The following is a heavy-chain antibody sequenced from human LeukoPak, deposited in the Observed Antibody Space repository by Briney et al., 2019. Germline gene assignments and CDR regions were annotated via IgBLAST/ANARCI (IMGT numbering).Heavy chain of an antibody. CDR1: GYSFTSYW. Sequence: RGESLKISCKGSGYSFTSYWIGWVRQMPGKGLEWMGIIYPGDSDTRYSPSFQGQVTISADKSISTAYLQWSSLKASDTAMYYCARHPYCGGDCNSANDAFDIWGQGTMVTVSS. D-gene: IGHD2-21*01. V-gene: IGHV5-51*01. J-gene: IGHJ3*02. CDR3: ARHPYCGGDCNSANDAFDI. CDR2: IYPGDSDT.